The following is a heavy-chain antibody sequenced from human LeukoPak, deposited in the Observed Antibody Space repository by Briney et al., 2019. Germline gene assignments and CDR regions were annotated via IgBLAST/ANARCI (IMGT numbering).Heavy chain of an antibody. CDR3: ARDSQLELDT. J-gene: IGHJ5*02. V-gene: IGHV1-18*01. D-gene: IGHD1-26*01. CDR1: GGTFSSYA. CDR2: ITTYNENT. Sequence: ASVKVSCKAPGGTFSSYAISWVRQAPGQGLEWMGWITTYNENTNYAPRFQGRVTMTTDTSTNTAYMELRSLRSDDTAVYFCARDSQLELDTWGQGTLVTVSS.